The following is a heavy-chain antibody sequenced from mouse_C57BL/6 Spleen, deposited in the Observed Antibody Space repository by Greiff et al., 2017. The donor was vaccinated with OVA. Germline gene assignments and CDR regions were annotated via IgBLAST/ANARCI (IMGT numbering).Heavy chain of an antibody. Sequence: VQLQQSGAELVMPGASVKLSCKASGYTFTSYWMHWVKQRPGQGLEWIGEIDPSDSYTNYNQKFKGKSTLTVDKSSSTAYMQLSSLTSEDSAVYYCARYSNYLDYWGQGTTLTVSS. D-gene: IGHD2-5*01. CDR2: IDPSDSYT. CDR1: GYTFTSYW. V-gene: IGHV1-69*01. J-gene: IGHJ2*01. CDR3: ARYSNYLDY.